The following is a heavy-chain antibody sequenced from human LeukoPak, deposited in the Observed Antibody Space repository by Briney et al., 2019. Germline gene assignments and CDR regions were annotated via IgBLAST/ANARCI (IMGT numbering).Heavy chain of an antibody. CDR2: IKQDGSEK. J-gene: IGHJ4*02. CDR1: GFTFSNYW. CDR3: ARDAEVTFGGVIVDY. V-gene: IGHV3-7*01. D-gene: IGHD3-16*02. Sequence: GGSLRLSCAVSGFTFSNYWMSWVRQAPGKGLEWVANIKQDGSEKYYVDSVEGRFTISRDNAKNSLYLQMNSLRAEDTAVYYCARDAEVTFGGVIVDYWGQGTLVTVSS.